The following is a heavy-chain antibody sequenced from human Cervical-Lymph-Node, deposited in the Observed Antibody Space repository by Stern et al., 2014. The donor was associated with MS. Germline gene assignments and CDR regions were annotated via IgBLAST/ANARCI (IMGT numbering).Heavy chain of an antibody. J-gene: IGHJ4*02. CDR1: GGSVRSGSYY. Sequence: VQLVESGPGLVKPSETLSLTCTVSGGSVRSGSYYWSWIRPPPGKGLEWIGDIYYSGSTNYNPSLKSRVTISVDTSKNQFSLKLSSVTAADTAVYYCARDRLDSSHPLDYWGQGTLVTVSS. V-gene: IGHV4-61*01. D-gene: IGHD3-22*01. CDR2: IYYSGST. CDR3: ARDRLDSSHPLDY.